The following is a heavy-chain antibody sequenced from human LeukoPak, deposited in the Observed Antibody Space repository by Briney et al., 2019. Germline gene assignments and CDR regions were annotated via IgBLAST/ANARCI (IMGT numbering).Heavy chain of an antibody. CDR3: AREGLIFGMVIPYFDY. Sequence: GGSLRLSCTASGFTFADYAMGWFRQAPGKGLEWVGFIRSKAYGGTTEYAASVKGRFTISRDDSKSIAYLQMNSLKTEDTAVYYCAREGLIFGMVIPYFDYWGQGTLVTVSS. J-gene: IGHJ4*02. CDR1: GFTFADYA. D-gene: IGHD3/OR15-3a*01. V-gene: IGHV3-49*03. CDR2: IRSKAYGGTT.